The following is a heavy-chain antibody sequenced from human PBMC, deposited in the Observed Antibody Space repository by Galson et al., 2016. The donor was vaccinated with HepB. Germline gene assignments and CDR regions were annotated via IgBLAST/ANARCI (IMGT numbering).Heavy chain of an antibody. CDR1: GFSFSIYS. CDR2: ISGSSSYI. V-gene: IGHV3-21*06. Sequence: SLRLSCAASGFSFSIYSMNWVRQAPGKGLEWVSSISGSSSYIFYADSVKGRFTISRDNSKNSLCLQMNSLRADDTAVYYCARVRSGYDSFSDYWGQGTLVTVSS. D-gene: IGHD5-12*01. CDR3: ARVRSGYDSFSDY. J-gene: IGHJ4*02.